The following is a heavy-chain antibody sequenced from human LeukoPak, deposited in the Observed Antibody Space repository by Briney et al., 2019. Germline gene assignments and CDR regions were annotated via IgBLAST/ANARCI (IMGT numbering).Heavy chain of an antibody. J-gene: IGHJ5*02. V-gene: IGHV1-46*01. CDR3: GRGDTSWPYNWFDP. CDR2: INPSLGST. CDR1: GYTFTNYY. D-gene: IGHD2-2*01. Sequence: GASVKVSCKACGYTFTNYYMHWVRQAPGQGLEWMGLINPSLGSTSYAQKFQGRVTMTRDTSTTTVYMDLSSLRSDDTAVYYCGRGDTSWPYNWFDPWGQGTLVTVSS.